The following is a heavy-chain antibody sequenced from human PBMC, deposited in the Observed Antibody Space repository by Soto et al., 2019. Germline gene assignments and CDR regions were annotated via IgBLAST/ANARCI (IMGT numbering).Heavy chain of an antibody. CDR3: ARVEARYYYYGMDV. D-gene: IGHD6-6*01. Sequence: LSLTCTVSGGSISSYYWSWVRQAPGKGLEWVAVISPDGSVKYYSDSVKGRFTISRDNSKNTLYLQVNSLRADDTAVYFCARVEARYYYYGMDVWGQGTTVTVSS. CDR2: ISPDGSVK. V-gene: IGHV3-30-3*01. CDR1: GGSISSYY. J-gene: IGHJ6*02.